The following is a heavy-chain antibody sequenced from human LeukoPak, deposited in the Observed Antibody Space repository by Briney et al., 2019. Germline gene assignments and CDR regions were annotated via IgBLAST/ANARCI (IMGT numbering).Heavy chain of an antibody. CDR1: GFTFSDYW. J-gene: IGHJ4*02. V-gene: IGHV3-74*01. CDR3: ATGNYNRPFDY. CDR2: IKSDGGLT. D-gene: IGHD1-7*01. Sequence: GGSLRLSCAASGFTFSDYWMHWVRQAPGKGLGWVSRIKSDGGLTNYADSVKDRFTIPRDNTKNTLYLQLNSLRAEDTGVYYCATGNYNRPFDYWGQGTLVTVSS.